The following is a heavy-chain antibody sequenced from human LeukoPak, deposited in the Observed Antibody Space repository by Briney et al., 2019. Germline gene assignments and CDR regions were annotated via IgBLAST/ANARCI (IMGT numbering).Heavy chain of an antibody. J-gene: IGHJ4*02. CDR3: ARDDIHYYGSGSYYTPTEFDY. CDR2: INPNSGGT. CDR1: GGTFSSYG. Sequence: ASVKVSCKASGGTFSSYGISWVRQAPGQGLEWMGWINPNSGGTNYAQKFQGRVTMTRDTSISTAYMELSRLRSDDTAVYYCARDDIHYYGSGSYYTPTEFDYWGRGTLVTVSS. V-gene: IGHV1-2*02. D-gene: IGHD3-10*01.